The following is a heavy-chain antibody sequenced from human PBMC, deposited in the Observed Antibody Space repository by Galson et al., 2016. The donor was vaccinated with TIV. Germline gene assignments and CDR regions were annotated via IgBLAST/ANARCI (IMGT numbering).Heavy chain of an antibody. Sequence: SLRLSCAASGFTFSDYAMNWVRQAPGKGLEWVSVIVGGGYSTHYADSVEGRFTISRDNSNNMVYLQMNSLRAEDTAIYYCTTDPPILGWGQGTLVTVSS. J-gene: IGHJ4*02. V-gene: IGHV3-23*01. CDR3: TTDPPILG. CDR2: IVGGGYST. CDR1: GFTFSDYA. D-gene: IGHD3-3*01.